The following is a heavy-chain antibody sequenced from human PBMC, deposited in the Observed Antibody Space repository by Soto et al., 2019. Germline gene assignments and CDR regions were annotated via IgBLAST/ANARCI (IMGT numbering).Heavy chain of an antibody. CDR3: VSVLPYYYGMDV. CDR2: ISSSTGTI. CDR1: GFTFSSYS. Sequence: LRLSCAASGFTFSSYSMNWVRQAPGKGLEWVSYISSSTGTIYYADSVKGRFTISRDNAKNSLYLQMNSLRDEDTAVYYCVSVLPYYYGMDVWGQGTTVTVSS. J-gene: IGHJ6*02. V-gene: IGHV3-48*02. D-gene: IGHD2-8*02.